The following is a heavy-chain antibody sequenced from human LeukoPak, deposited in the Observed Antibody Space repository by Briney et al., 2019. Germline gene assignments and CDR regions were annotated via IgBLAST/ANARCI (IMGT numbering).Heavy chain of an antibody. CDR1: GYSFTSYW. Sequence: GESLKISCKGSGYSFTSYWIGWVRQMLGKGLEWMGIIYPGDSDTRYSPSFQGQVTISADKSISTAYLQWSSLKASGTAMYYCARPRYYGSGSYPDFDAFDIWGQGTMVTVSS. CDR2: IYPGDSDT. V-gene: IGHV5-51*01. D-gene: IGHD3-10*01. CDR3: ARPRYYGSGSYPDFDAFDI. J-gene: IGHJ3*02.